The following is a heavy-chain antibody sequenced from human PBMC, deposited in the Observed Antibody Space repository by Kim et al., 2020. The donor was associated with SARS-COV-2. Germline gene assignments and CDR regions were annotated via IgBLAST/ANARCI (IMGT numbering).Heavy chain of an antibody. D-gene: IGHD3-22*01. V-gene: IGHV3-30*03. CDR2: ISYDGGNK. CDR3: ARDRKDYYDTTTYSFMGTPYW. J-gene: IGHJ4*02. Sequence: GGSLRLSCAASGFTFSSYGMHWVRQAPGKGLEWLTFISYDGGNKYYAESVKGRCTISRDNSKNTLYLQMNSLRAEDTAVYYCARDRKDYYDTTTYSFMGTPYWGGEGTLSPSPQ. CDR1: GFTFSSYG.